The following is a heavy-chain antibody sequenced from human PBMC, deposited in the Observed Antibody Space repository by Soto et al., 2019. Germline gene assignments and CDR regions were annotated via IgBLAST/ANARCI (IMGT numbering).Heavy chain of an antibody. J-gene: IGHJ4*02. CDR3: ARALINKDDF. V-gene: IGHV4-30-2*01. Sequence: PSETLSLTCAVSGCSISSGGYSWSWIWQPPGKGLEWIGYIYHSGSTYYNPSLMSRVTISVDRSKNQFSLKLSSVTAADTAVYYCARALINKDDFWGQGTSVTVSS. CDR2: IYHSGST. CDR1: GCSISSGGYS. D-gene: IGHD3-10*01.